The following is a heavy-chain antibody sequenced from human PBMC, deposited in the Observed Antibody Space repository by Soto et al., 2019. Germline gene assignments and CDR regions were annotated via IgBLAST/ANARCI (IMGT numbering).Heavy chain of an antibody. Sequence: SQTLSLTCAISGDSVASNSAAWNWIRQSPSRGLEWLGRTYYTSRWYNDYAVSVIGRITINPDTSKNQFSLQLNSVTPEDTAVYYCARDRSPGSTSWYDCWGQGALVTVSS. D-gene: IGHD2-2*01. CDR3: ARDRSPGSTSWYDC. J-gene: IGHJ5*01. CDR1: GDSVASNSAA. V-gene: IGHV6-1*01. CDR2: TYYTSRWYN.